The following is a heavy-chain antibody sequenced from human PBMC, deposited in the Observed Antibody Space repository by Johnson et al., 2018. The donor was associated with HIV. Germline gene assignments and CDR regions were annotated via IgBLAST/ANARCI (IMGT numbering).Heavy chain of an antibody. CDR2: ITGRTDGETA. V-gene: IGHV3-15*01. CDR1: GFTFSNAW. J-gene: IGHJ3*02. Sequence: VQLVESGGGLVKPGGSLRLSCAASGFTFSNAWMSWVRQAPGKGLEWVGRITGRTDGETADSAAPVKGRFTIPRDDSKNTLYLQMHSLKTEDTALYYCTTDVPGGPYYNAFDIWGQGTMVTVSS. CDR3: TTDVPGGPYYNAFDI. D-gene: IGHD3-22*01.